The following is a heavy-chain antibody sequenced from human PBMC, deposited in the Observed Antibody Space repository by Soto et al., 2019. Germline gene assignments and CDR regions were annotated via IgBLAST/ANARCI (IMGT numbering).Heavy chain of an antibody. V-gene: IGHV1-69*13. Sequence: SVKVSCKGSGDTISSYAIGLVRQAPGQGLEWMGGIIPIFGTANYAQKFQGRVTITSDESTSTAYMELSSLRSEATAVYYCARDPGRAAAGAWGQRTMVTVSS. CDR1: GDTISSYA. CDR3: ARDPGRAAAGA. J-gene: IGHJ3*01. CDR2: IIPIFGTA. D-gene: IGHD6-13*01.